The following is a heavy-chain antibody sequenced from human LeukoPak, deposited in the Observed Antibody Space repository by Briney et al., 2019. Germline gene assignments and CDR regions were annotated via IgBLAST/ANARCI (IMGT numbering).Heavy chain of an antibody. CDR2: IHSGGSS. CDR1: GFTVSHNY. CDR3: ARGPPAGNFIDF. D-gene: IGHD2-2*01. Sequence: GGSLRLSCTASGFTVSHNYMHWLRQAPGKGLEWVSVIHSGGSSYHADSVKGRFTISRDNSKNTVFLQLNSLRAEDTAVYYCARGPPAGNFIDFWGQGTLVTVSS. V-gene: IGHV3-53*01. J-gene: IGHJ4*02.